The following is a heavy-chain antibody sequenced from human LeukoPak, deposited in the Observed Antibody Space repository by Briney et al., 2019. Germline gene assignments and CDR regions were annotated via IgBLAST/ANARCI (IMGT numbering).Heavy chain of an antibody. V-gene: IGHV4-31*03. Sequence: SQTLSLTCTVSGGSISHGDYYWSWIRQQPGKGLEWIGYIYNTGSPYYNPSLRSRVTISPDTSKNEFSLSLSAVTAADTAVYYCASAVNPWLRHHFAYWGQGALVTVSS. CDR3: ASAVNPWLRHHFAY. CDR1: GGSISHGDYY. J-gene: IGHJ4*02. D-gene: IGHD5-12*01. CDR2: IYNTGSP.